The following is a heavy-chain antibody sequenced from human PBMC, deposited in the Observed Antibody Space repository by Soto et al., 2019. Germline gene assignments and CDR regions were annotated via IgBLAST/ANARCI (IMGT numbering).Heavy chain of an antibody. V-gene: IGHV3-30-3*02. D-gene: IGHD6-19*01. CDR3: AKRFTGWSYYFGS. J-gene: IGHJ4*02. CDR1: GFTFSTHA. CDR2: ISYEGSTK. Sequence: QVQLVESGGGVVQPGRSLRLSCAASGFTFSTHAMHWVRQAPGKGLEWVAVISYEGSTKYYADSVTGRFTIPRDKSKNTLYLLMNSLRAGGTAVYYCAKRFTGWSYYFGSWGQGTLVTVSS.